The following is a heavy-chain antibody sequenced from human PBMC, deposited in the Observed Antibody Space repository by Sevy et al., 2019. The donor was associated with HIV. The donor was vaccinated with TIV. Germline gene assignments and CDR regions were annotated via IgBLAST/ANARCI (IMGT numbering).Heavy chain of an antibody. CDR1: GYSFTSHW. CDR2: IYPADSDT. J-gene: IGHJ4*02. CDR3: ATSRSGYFDSSGYYIY. D-gene: IGHD3-22*01. Sequence: GESLKISCKGSGYSFTSHWLGWVRHMPGKGLEWMGIIYPADSDTKYGPSFQGQVTFSADKSISTAYLQWSSLTASATAMYYCATSRSGYFDSSGYYIYWGQGTLVTVSS. V-gene: IGHV5-51*01.